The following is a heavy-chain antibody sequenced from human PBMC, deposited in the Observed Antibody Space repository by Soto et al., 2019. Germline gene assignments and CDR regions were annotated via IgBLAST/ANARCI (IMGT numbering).Heavy chain of an antibody. CDR3: AREHKGIAAAGTALDY. Sequence: GGSLRLSCAASGFTFSSYSMNWVRQAPGKGLEWVSYISSSSSTIYYADSVKGRFTISRDNAKNSLYLQMNSLRDEDTAVYYCAREHKGIAAAGTALDYWGQGTLVTVSS. V-gene: IGHV3-48*02. CDR1: GFTFSSYS. D-gene: IGHD6-13*01. CDR2: ISSSSSTI. J-gene: IGHJ4*02.